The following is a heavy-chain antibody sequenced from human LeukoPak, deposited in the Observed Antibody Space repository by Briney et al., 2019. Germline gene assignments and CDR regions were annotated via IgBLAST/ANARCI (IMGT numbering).Heavy chain of an antibody. J-gene: IGHJ4*02. CDR3: AKEGQGGYDFWSGYFDY. V-gene: IGHV3-30*18. CDR1: GFTLSSYG. D-gene: IGHD3-3*01. CDR2: ISYDGSNK. Sequence: GGSLRLSFSASGFTLSSYGMLWVRQAPGNGLEWVAAISYDGSNKYYADSVKGRFTISRDNSKNTLYLQMNSLRAEDTAVYYCAKEGQGGYDFWSGYFDYWGQGTLVTVSS.